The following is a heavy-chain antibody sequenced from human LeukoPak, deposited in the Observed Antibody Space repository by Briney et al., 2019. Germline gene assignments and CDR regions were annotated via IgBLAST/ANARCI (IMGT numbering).Heavy chain of an antibody. J-gene: IGHJ4*02. CDR3: ARAGGGGTWLPGY. CDR1: GYTFTSYQ. V-gene: IGHV1-46*01. Sequence: ASVTVSCKASGYTFTSYQVHWVRQAPGQGLEWMGRINPSGGSTSYAQRFQGRVTMTRDMSTSTVYMELSSLRSEDTAVYYCARAGGGGTWLPGYWGQGTLVTVSS. D-gene: IGHD2-8*02. CDR2: INPSGGST.